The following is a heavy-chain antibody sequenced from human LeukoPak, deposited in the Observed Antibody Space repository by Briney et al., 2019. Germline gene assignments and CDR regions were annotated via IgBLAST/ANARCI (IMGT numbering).Heavy chain of an antibody. J-gene: IGHJ4*02. V-gene: IGHV1-3*01. Sequence: ASVKVSCKASGYTFTSYAMHWVRQAPGQRLEWMGWINAGNGNTKYSQKFQGRVTITRDTSASTAYMELSSLRSEDTAVYYCARDKRAGVVTAVYDYRGQGTLVTVSS. CDR2: INAGNGNT. CDR3: ARDKRAGVVTAVYDY. D-gene: IGHD2-21*02. CDR1: GYTFTSYA.